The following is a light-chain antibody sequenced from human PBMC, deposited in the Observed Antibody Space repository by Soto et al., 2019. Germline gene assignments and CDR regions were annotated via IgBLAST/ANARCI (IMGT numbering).Light chain of an antibody. CDR2: EGS. Sequence: QSVLTQPASVSGSPGQSITISCTGTSSDVGSYNLVSWYQQHPGKAPELMIYEGSKRPSGVSNRFSGSKSGNTASLTISGLQAEDEADYYCCSYAGSSTSWVFGGGTKLTVL. V-gene: IGLV2-23*01. J-gene: IGLJ3*02. CDR1: SSDVGSYNL. CDR3: CSYAGSSTSWV.